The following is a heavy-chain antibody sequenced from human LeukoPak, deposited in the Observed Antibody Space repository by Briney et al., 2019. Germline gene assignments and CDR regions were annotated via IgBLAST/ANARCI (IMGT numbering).Heavy chain of an antibody. Sequence: SETLSLTCTVSGYSISSGYYWGWIRQPPGKGLEWIGSIYHSGSTYYNPSLKSRVTISVDTSKNQFSLKLSSVTAADTAVYYCARDHITAQLVNWGQGTLVTVSS. J-gene: IGHJ4*02. CDR3: ARDHITAQLVN. CDR1: GYSISSGYY. V-gene: IGHV4-38-2*02. D-gene: IGHD6-13*01. CDR2: IYHSGST.